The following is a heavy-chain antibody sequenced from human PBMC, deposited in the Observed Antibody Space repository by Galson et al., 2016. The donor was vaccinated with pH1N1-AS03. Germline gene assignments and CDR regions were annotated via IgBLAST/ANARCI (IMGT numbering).Heavy chain of an antibody. Sequence: SETLSLTCAVSGGSISSSNLWSWARQPPGKGLEWIGEIYHSGSSNYNPSLKSRVTISVDKSKNQFSLKLTSLTAADTAVYYCARATRDNWYEQGFYFDYWGQGTLVTVSS. J-gene: IGHJ4*02. V-gene: IGHV4-4*02. CDR2: IYHSGSS. CDR3: ARATRDNWYEQGFYFDY. D-gene: IGHD1-1*01. CDR1: GGSISSSNL.